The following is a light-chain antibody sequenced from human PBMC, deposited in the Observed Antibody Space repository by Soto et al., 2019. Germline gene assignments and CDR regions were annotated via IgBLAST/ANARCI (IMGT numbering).Light chain of an antibody. J-gene: IGKJ2*01. CDR2: GAS. V-gene: IGKV3-20*01. CDR3: QKYDRSPVT. CDR1: QSVSSSY. Sequence: ENVLTQSPGTLSLSPGERATLSCRASQSVSSSYLTWYQQKPGQAPRLLIYGASSRATDIPDRFSGSGSGTDFTLTISRLEPEDFAVYYCQKYDRSPVTFGQGTKLEIK.